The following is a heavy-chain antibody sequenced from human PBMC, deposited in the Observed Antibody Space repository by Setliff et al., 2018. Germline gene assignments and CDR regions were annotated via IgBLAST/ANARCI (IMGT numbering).Heavy chain of an antibody. CDR2: ISWNSGSI. J-gene: IGHJ3*02. V-gene: IGHV3-9*01. D-gene: IGHD3-22*01. CDR1: GFTFDDYA. Sequence: GGSLRLSCAASGFTFDDYAMHWVRQAPGKGLEWVSGISWNSGSIGYADSVKGRFTISRDNAKNSLYLQMNSLRAEDTAVYYCARNYDSSGYYGASDAFDIWGQGTMVTVSS. CDR3: ARNYDSSGYYGASDAFDI.